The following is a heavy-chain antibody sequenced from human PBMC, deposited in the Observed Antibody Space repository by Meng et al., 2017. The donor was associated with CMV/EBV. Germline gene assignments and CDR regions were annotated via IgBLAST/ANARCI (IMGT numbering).Heavy chain of an antibody. CDR1: GYTFTSYG. J-gene: IGHJ3*02. CDR3: ARSTGYSSGWSGGDAFDI. Sequence: ASVKVSCKASGYTFTSYGISWVRQAPGQGLEWMGWISAYNGNTNYAQKLQGRVTMTTDTSTSTAYMELRSLRSDDTAVYYCARSTGYSSGWSGGDAFDIWGQGTMVTVSS. D-gene: IGHD6-19*01. V-gene: IGHV1-18*01. CDR2: ISAYNGNT.